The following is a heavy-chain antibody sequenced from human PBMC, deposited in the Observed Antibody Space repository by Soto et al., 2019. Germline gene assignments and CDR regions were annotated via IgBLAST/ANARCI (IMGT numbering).Heavy chain of an antibody. CDR3: VRRGPMEYYFDY. CDR1: GGSISSYY. J-gene: IGHJ4*02. V-gene: IGHV4-59*08. D-gene: IGHD3-3*01. Sequence: SETLSLTCTVSGGSISSYYWSWIRQPPGKGLEWIGYIYYSGSTNYNPSLKSRVTISVDTSKNQFSLKLSSVTAADTAVYYCVRRGPMEYYFDYWGQGTLVTVSS. CDR2: IYYSGST.